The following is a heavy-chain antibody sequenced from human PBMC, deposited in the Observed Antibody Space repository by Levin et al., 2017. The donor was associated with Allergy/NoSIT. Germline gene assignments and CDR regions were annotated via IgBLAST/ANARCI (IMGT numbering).Heavy chain of an antibody. Sequence: GESLKISCAASGFTVSSNYMSWVRQAPGKGLEWVSVIYSGGSTYYADSVKGRFTISRDNSKNTLYLQMNSLRAEDTAVYYCARIWSGYYGAFDIWGQGTMVTVSS. D-gene: IGHD3-3*01. CDR1: GFTVSSNY. J-gene: IGHJ3*02. CDR2: IYSGGST. CDR3: ARIWSGYYGAFDI. V-gene: IGHV3-53*01.